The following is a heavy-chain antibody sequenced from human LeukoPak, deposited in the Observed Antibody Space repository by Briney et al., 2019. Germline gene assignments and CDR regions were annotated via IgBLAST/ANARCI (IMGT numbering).Heavy chain of an antibody. J-gene: IGHJ4*02. CDR2: IYYGGST. Sequence: SETLSLTCTVSGGSISSGDYYWSWIRQPPGKGLEWIGYIYYGGSTYYNPSLKSRVTISVDTSKNQFSLKLSSVTAADTAVYYCARDRSGALSFWGQGTLVTVSS. CDR1: GGSISSGDYY. CDR3: ARDRSGALSF. V-gene: IGHV4-30-4*01. D-gene: IGHD3-16*02.